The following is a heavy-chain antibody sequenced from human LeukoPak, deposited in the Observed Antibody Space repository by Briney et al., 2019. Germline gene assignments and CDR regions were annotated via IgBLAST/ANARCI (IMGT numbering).Heavy chain of an antibody. V-gene: IGHV4-30-2*01. Sequence: SETLSLTCTVSGGSISSGGYYWSWIRQPPGKGLEWIGYIYHSGSTYYNPSLKSRVTISVDRSKNQFSLKLSSVTAADTAVYYCARDSGFFEPPYWGQGTLVTVSS. D-gene: IGHD3-3*01. J-gene: IGHJ4*02. CDR2: IYHSGST. CDR1: GGSISSGGYY. CDR3: ARDSGFFEPPY.